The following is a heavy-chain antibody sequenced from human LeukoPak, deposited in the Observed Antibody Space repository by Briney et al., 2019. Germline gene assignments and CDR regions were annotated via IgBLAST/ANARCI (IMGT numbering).Heavy chain of an antibody. CDR3: ARDRDTTIVRFDY. D-gene: IGHD5-18*01. V-gene: IGHV3-30*04. J-gene: IGHJ4*02. CDR2: MSYDGRKK. Sequence: GGSLRLSCAASGFTFSTYAMHWVRQAPGKGLEWVAVMSYDGRKKYYADSVKGRFTISRDNSKNTLYLQMNSLRAEDTAMYYCARDRDTTIVRFDYWGQGTLVTVSS. CDR1: GFTFSTYA.